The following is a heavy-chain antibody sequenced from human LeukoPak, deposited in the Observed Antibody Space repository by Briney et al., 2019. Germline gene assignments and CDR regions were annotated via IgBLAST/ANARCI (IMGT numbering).Heavy chain of an antibody. CDR2: ISYDGSNK. CDR3: ASARPTVRGVTTRHEY. J-gene: IGHJ4*02. CDR1: GFTFSSYG. Sequence: GRSLRLSCAASGFTFSSYGMHWVRQAPGKGLEWVAVISYDGSNKYYADSVKGRFTISRDNAKNSLYLQMNSLRAEDTAVYYCASARPTVRGVTTRHEYWGQGTLVTVSS. D-gene: IGHD3-10*02. V-gene: IGHV3-30*03.